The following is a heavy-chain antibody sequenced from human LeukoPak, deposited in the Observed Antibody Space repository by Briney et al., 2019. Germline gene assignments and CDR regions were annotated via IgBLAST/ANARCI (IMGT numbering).Heavy chain of an antibody. V-gene: IGHV4-4*07. D-gene: IGHD2-21*01. CDR1: GGSISNYY. CDR3: ARGGASSKWLDP. J-gene: IGHJ5*02. CDR2: IYNDGST. Sequence: PSETLSLTLTVPGGSISNYYWSWIPQPAGKGLEWIGRIYNDGSTKYNPSLQSRVTMSVDTSKNHFSLKLTSGTGADTALYYCARGGASSKWLDPWGQGTLVTLSS.